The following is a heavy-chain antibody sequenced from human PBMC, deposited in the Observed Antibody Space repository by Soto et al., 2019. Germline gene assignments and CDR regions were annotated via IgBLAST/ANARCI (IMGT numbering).Heavy chain of an antibody. CDR1: GGTFSSYA. D-gene: IGHD2-2*01. CDR3: SRGIVLVTAAIGRYYYYGMDV. J-gene: IGHJ6*04. Sequence: QVQLVQSGAEVKKPGSSVKFSCKASGGTFSSYAIIWVRQAPGQGLEWMGGIIPIFGTANYAQKFQGRVRITVDESTSTASMELSRLRSEDTAVYYRSRGIVLVTAAIGRYYYYGMDVWGTGTTVTVSS. V-gene: IGHV1-69*12. CDR2: IIPIFGTA.